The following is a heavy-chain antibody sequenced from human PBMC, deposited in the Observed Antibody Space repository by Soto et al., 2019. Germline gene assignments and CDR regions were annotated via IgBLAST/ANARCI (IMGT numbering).Heavy chain of an antibody. Sequence: SQTLSLTCAISGDSVSSNSAAWNWIRQSPSRGLEWLGRTYYRSKWYNDYAVSVKSRITINPDTSKNQFSLQLNSVTPEDTAVYYCARDKPASNGVVITHRYYYGMDVWGQGTTVTVS. V-gene: IGHV6-1*01. CDR2: TYYRSKWYN. CDR3: ARDKPASNGVVITHRYYYGMDV. CDR1: GDSVSSNSAA. J-gene: IGHJ6*02. D-gene: IGHD3-3*01.